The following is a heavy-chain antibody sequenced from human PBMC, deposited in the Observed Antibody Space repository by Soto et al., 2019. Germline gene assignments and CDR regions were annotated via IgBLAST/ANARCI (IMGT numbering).Heavy chain of an antibody. CDR2: IYYSGST. CDR3: ATRFYSSGVLFDY. D-gene: IGHD3-10*01. CDR1: GGSISSSSYY. J-gene: IGHJ4*02. V-gene: IGHV4-39*01. Sequence: SETLSLTCTVSGGSISSSSYYWGWIRQPPGKGLGWIGSIYYSGSTYYNPSLKSRVTISVDTSKNQFSLKLSSVTAADTAVYYCATRFYSSGVLFDYWGPGTQVTVS.